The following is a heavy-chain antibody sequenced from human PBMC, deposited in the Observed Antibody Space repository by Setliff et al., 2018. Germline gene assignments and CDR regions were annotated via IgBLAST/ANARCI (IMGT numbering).Heavy chain of an antibody. D-gene: IGHD2-21*02. Sequence: KTSETLSLTCTVSGYSISSGYIWGWIRRPPGKGLEWVGNIGHTGSINYNPSLKSRLTISRDTSKNQVSLKLNSVTTTDTAVYYCARDLGHGGDSDYWGQGILVTVSS. CDR3: ARDLGHGGDSDY. CDR1: GYSISSGYI. V-gene: IGHV4-38-2*02. CDR2: IGHTGSI. J-gene: IGHJ4*02.